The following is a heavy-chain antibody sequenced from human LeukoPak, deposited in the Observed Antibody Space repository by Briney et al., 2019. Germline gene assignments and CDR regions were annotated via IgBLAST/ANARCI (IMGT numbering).Heavy chain of an antibody. J-gene: IGHJ5*02. CDR2: INPNSGGT. D-gene: IGHD6-13*01. Sequence: ASVKVSCKASGYTFTSYYMHWVRQAPGQGLEWMGWINPNSGGTNYAQKFQGRVTMTRDTSISTAYMELSRLRSDDTAVYYCASIAIAAAGTLGTPWGQGTLVTVSS. V-gene: IGHV1-2*02. CDR3: ASIAIAAAGTLGTP. CDR1: GYTFTSYY.